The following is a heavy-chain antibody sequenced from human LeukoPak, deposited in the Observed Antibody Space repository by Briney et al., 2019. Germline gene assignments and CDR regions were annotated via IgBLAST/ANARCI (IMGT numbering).Heavy chain of an antibody. CDR1: GGSISSYY. V-gene: IGHV4-59*01. Sequence: SETLSLTCTVSGGSISSYYWSWIRQPPGKGLEWIGYIYYSGSTNYNPSLKSRVTISVDTSKNQFSLKLSSVTAADTAVYYCARELYYSSGWRYFDYWGQGTLVTVSS. CDR3: ARELYYSSGWRYFDY. CDR2: IYYSGST. D-gene: IGHD6-19*01. J-gene: IGHJ4*02.